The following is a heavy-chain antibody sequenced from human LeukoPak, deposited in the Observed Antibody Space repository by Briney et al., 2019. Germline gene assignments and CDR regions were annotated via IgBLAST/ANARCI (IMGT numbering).Heavy chain of an antibody. V-gene: IGHV1-69*06. J-gene: IGHJ3*02. Sequence: ASVKVSCKASGGTFSSYAISWVRQAPGQGLEWMGGIIPIFGTANYAQKFQGRVTITADKSTSTAYMELSSLRSEDTAVYYCARVNTREYYYDSSGHDAFDIWGQGTMVTVSS. CDR1: GGTFSSYA. CDR3: ARVNTREYYYDSSGHDAFDI. D-gene: IGHD3-22*01. CDR2: IIPIFGTA.